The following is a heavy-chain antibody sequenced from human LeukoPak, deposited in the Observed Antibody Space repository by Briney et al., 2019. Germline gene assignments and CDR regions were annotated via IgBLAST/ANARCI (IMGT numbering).Heavy chain of an antibody. D-gene: IGHD3-9*01. CDR3: ARGRTYYDISTGYFFDV. CDR2: INHSGST. J-gene: IGHJ6*04. CDR1: GGSFSGYY. Sequence: SETLSLTCAVYGGSFSGYYWSWIRQPPGKGLEWIEEINHSGSTNYNPSLKSRVTISVDTSKNQFSLKLSSVTAADTAVYYCARGRTYYDISTGYFFDVWGKGTTVTVSS. V-gene: IGHV4-34*01.